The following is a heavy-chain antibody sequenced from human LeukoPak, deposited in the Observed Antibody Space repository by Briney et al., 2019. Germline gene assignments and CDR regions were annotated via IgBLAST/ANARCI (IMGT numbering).Heavy chain of an antibody. CDR3: ARVVTSLPVAGSAWFDP. CDR1: GDSVSSNSVA. J-gene: IGHJ5*02. V-gene: IGHV6-1*01. CDR2: TFYRSNWRN. Sequence: SQTLSLTCDISGDSVSSNSVAWDWIRQSPPRGLEWLGRTFYRSNWRNDYAPSVKSRIIISADTSKNQFSLHLTSVSPEDTAIYYCARVVTSLPVAGSAWFDPWGQGTLVTVSS. D-gene: IGHD2-21*02.